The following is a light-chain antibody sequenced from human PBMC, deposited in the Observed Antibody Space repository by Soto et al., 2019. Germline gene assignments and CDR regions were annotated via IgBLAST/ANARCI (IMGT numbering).Light chain of an antibody. Sequence: DIQMTQSPSSLSASIGDRVTITCRASQPISNYLNWYQQKPGKAPKLLIYAASSLQSGVPSRFSGSGFGTDFTLTITSLQPEDFATYYCQQVESYPSTFGGGTKVDIK. CDR3: QQVESYPST. CDR2: AAS. CDR1: QPISNY. J-gene: IGKJ4*01. V-gene: IGKV1-39*01.